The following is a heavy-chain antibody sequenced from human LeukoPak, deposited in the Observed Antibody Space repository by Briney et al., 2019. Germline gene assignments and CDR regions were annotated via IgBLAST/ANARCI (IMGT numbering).Heavy chain of an antibody. CDR2: IYHSGST. V-gene: IGHV4-59*12. D-gene: IGHD6-13*01. J-gene: IGHJ4*02. CDR1: GGSISSYY. Sequence: SETLSLTCIVSGGSISSYYWSWIRQPPGKGLEWIGYIYHSGSTYYNPSLKSRVTISVDRSKNQFSLKLSSVTAADTAVYYCARRRAAAGEEDFDYWGQETLVTVSA. CDR3: ARRRAAAGEEDFDY.